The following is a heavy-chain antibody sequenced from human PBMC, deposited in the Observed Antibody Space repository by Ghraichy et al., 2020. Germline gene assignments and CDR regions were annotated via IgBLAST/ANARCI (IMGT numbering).Heavy chain of an antibody. V-gene: IGHV4-59*08. D-gene: IGHD6-13*01. Sequence: SQTLSLTCTVSGGSISSYYWSWIRQPPGKGLEWIGYIYYSGSTNYNPSLKSRVTISVDTSKNQFSLKLSSVTAADTAVYYCARHRGRGGSSWSYYYYYYMDVWGKGTTVTVSS. J-gene: IGHJ6*03. CDR1: GGSISSYY. CDR2: IYYSGST. CDR3: ARHRGRGGSSWSYYYYYYMDV.